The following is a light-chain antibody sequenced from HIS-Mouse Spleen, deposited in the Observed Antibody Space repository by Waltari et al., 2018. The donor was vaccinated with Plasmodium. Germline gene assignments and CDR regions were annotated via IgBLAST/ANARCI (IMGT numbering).Light chain of an antibody. J-gene: IGKJ3*01. CDR1: QSVSSSY. V-gene: IGKV3-20*01. CDR3: QQYGSSRFT. CDR2: GAS. Sequence: EIVLTQSPGTLSLSPGERATLSCRASQSVSSSYLAWYQQKPGQAPRLLSYGASSRATGIPDRISGSGSGTDFTLTISRLEPEDFAVYYCQQYGSSRFTFGPGTKVDIK.